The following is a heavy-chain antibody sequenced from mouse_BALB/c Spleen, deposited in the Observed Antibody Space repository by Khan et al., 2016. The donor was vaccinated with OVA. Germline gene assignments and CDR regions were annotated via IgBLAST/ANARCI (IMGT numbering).Heavy chain of an antibody. Sequence: QVQLQQSGPEVVRPGVSVKISCKGSGYTFTDYAMHWVKQSHAKSLEWIGVISTHNGNIEYNQKFKDKATMTVDKSANTAYMELASFTSEDPALSSGPRGSGNARFASWGQGPLVPVPA. J-gene: IGHJ3*01. CDR1: GYTFTDYA. CDR3: PRGSGNARFAS. CDR2: ISTHNGNI. D-gene: IGHD1-3*01. V-gene: IGHV1S137*01.